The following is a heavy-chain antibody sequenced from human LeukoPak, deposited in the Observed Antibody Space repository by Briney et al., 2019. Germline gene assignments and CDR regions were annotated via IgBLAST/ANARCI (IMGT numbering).Heavy chain of an antibody. J-gene: IGHJ4*02. CDR2: INKDGGEK. Sequence: GGSLRLSCVASRFTFSNYWMTWGRQAPGKGLERVDNINKDGGEKYYMESVKGRFTISRDNDKNSLYLQMNSLTVEDTAVYYCARDMGWQQFDQWGQGTLVTVSS. V-gene: IGHV3-7*01. CDR3: ARDMGWQQFDQ. D-gene: IGHD5-24*01. CDR1: RFTFSNYW.